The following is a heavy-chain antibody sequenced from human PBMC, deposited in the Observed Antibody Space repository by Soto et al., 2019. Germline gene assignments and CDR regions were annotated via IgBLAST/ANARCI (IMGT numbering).Heavy chain of an antibody. CDR3: ARDRGTTVYYYYGMDV. CDR1: GGSISSYY. Sequence: SESLSLTCTVSGGSISSYYWSWIRKPAGKGLEWIGRIYTSGSTNYNPSLKSRVTMSVDTSKNQFSLKLSSVTAADTAVYYCARDRGTTVYYYYGMDVWGQGTTVT. D-gene: IGHD4-4*01. J-gene: IGHJ6*02. V-gene: IGHV4-4*07. CDR2: IYTSGST.